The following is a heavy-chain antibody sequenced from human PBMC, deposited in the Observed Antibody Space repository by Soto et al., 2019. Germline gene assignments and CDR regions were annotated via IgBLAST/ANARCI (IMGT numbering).Heavy chain of an antibody. CDR3: ARVFSSSWFYYFDS. CDR2: IYYNGNT. CDR1: GGSFSGYY. V-gene: IGHV4-34*01. D-gene: IGHD6-13*01. J-gene: IGHJ4*02. Sequence: SETLSLTCAVYGGSFSGYYWSWIRPPPGKRLEWMGYIYYNGNTNYNPSLKSRVTISVDTSKNQFSLMLTSVTAADTAGYYCARVFSSSWFYYFDSWGQGTLVTVSS.